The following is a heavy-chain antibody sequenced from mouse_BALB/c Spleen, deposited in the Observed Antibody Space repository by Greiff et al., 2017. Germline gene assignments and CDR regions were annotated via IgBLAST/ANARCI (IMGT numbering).Heavy chain of an antibody. V-gene: IGHV5-4*02. CDR2: ISDGGSYT. CDR1: GFTFSDYY. Sequence: VQLKESGGGLVKPGGSLKLSCAASGFTFSDYYMYWVRQTPEKRLEWVATISDGGSYTYYPDSVKGRFTISRDNAKNNLYLQMSSLKSEDTAMYYCARGHAYAMDYWGQGTSVTVSS. CDR3: ARGHAYAMDY. J-gene: IGHJ4*01.